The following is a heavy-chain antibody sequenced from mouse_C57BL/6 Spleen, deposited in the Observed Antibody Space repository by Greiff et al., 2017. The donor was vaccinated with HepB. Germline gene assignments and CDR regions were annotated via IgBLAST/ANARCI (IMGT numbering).Heavy chain of an antibody. CDR1: GFTLSSYG. J-gene: IGHJ4*01. CDR3: ARHSNYGMDY. CDR2: ISSGGSYT. V-gene: IGHV5-6*01. D-gene: IGHD2-5*01. Sequence: EVNVVESGGDLVKPGGSLKLSCAASGFTLSSYGMSWVRQTPDKRLEWVATISSGGSYTYYPDSVKGRFTISRDNAKNTLYLQMSSLKSEDTAMYYCARHSNYGMDYWGQGTSVTVSS.